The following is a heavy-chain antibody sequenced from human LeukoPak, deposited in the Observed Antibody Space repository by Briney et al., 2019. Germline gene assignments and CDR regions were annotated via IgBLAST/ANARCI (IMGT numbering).Heavy chain of an antibody. CDR2: ISFDASYN. V-gene: IGHV3-30*04. D-gene: IGHD6-6*01. CDR1: GFTFSTYA. CDR3: ARGGVPYYYYYMDV. Sequence: GGSLRVSCAASGFTFSTYAMYWVRQAPGKGLEWVAGISFDASYNYSADSVKGRFTISRDNSKNTHYLHMSSLRPDDTAVYYCARGGVPYYYYYMDVWGKGTTVTVSS. J-gene: IGHJ6*03.